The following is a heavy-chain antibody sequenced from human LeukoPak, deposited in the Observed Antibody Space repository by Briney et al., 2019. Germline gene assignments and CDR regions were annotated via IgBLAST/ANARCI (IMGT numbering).Heavy chain of an antibody. J-gene: IGHJ6*04. D-gene: IGHD3-10*01. V-gene: IGHV4-38-2*02. CDR2: IYHNGNT. Sequence: SETLSLTCTVSNYSIFSRVYWGWIRQPPGKGLEWIANIYHNGNTAYSPSLRSRVTISVDTSNSQFSLTVTSVTASDTAVYYCAREYYYGSGSYYADVWGKGTTVTVSS. CDR3: AREYYYGSGSYYADV. CDR1: NYSIFSRVY.